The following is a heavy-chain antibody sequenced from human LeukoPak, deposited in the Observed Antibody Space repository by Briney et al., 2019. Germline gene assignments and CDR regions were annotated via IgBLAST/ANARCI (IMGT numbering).Heavy chain of an antibody. V-gene: IGHV4-39*02. Sequence: PSETLSLTCTVSGGSISSSTYYRGWVRQPPGKGLEWIGSVSYSGTTYYNTSLRSRVTISIDTSRNQFSLKLTSVTAADTAVYYCARETPAVRNNCFDPWGQGTLVTVSS. D-gene: IGHD2-2*01. CDR3: ARETPAVRNNCFDP. CDR1: GGSISSSTYY. J-gene: IGHJ5*02. CDR2: VSYSGTT.